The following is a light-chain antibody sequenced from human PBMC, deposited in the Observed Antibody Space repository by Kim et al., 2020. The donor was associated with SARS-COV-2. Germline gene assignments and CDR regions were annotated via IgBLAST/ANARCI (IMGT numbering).Light chain of an antibody. CDR1: QTVSGY. Sequence: ASVGDRVTITCRASQTVSGYLNWYQQKPGKAPKLLIYTTSSSHTGVPSRFSGRGSGTDFTLTISSLQPEDFATYYCQQTYSDFKTFGQGTKVDIK. V-gene: IGKV1-39*01. J-gene: IGKJ1*01. CDR2: TTS. CDR3: QQTYSDFKT.